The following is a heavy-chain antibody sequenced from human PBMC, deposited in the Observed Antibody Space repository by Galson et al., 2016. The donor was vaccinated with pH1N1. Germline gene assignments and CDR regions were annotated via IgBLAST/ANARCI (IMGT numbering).Heavy chain of an antibody. V-gene: IGHV2-70*04. CDR3: GQNPAFVGGAIDI. CDR2: IEWDDDK. CDR1: GFSLSTSGMR. J-gene: IGHJ3*02. Sequence: PALVKPTQTLTLTCTFSGFSLSTSGMRVSWIRQPPGKALEWLARIEWDDDKSYSTSLKTRLSISKDTSKNQVVLTMTNMDPEDTATYYCGQNPAFVGGAIDIWGRGTLVTVSS. D-gene: IGHD2-15*01.